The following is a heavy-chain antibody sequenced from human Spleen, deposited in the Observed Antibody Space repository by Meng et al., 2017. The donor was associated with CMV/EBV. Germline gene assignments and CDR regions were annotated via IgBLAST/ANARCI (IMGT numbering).Heavy chain of an antibody. V-gene: IGHV3-30*04. D-gene: IGHD5-24*01. J-gene: IGHJ4*02. CDR1: GFTFSDYA. Sequence: GESLKISCVASGFTFSDYAMHWVRQAPGKGLVWVAVISYDGRTKYYADSVEGRFTISRDNSRNTLYLEINTLRAEDTAVFYCVRGPGDGYKSNYFDYWGQGTVVTVSS. CDR3: VRGPGDGYKSNYFDY. CDR2: ISYDGRTK.